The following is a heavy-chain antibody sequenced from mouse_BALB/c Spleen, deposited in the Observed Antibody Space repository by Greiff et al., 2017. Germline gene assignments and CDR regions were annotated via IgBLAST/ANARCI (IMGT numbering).Heavy chain of an antibody. Sequence: LQQPGSELVRPGASVKLSCKASGYTFTSYWMHWVKQRHGQGLEWIGNIYPGSGSTNYDEKFKSKGTLTVDTSSSTAYMHRSSLTSEDSAVYYCTRWGDYYGSSLDYWGQGTTLTVSS. CDR3: TRWGDYYGSSLDY. D-gene: IGHD1-1*01. CDR2: IYPGSGST. V-gene: IGHV1S22*01. J-gene: IGHJ2*01. CDR1: GYTFTSYW.